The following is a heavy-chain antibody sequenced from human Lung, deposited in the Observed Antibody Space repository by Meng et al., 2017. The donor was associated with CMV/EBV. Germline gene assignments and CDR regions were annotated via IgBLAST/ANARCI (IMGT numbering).Heavy chain of an antibody. J-gene: IGHJ6*04. V-gene: IGHV4-39*07. CDR1: GGSISSSSYY. D-gene: IGHD3-3*01. CDR2: IYYSRST. CDR3: ASSLRYYSFWSGYYTGDYYYYGMDV. Sequence: GSLRLXXTVSGGSISSSSYYWGWIRQPPGKGLEWIGSIYYSRSTYYNPSLKSRVTISVDTSKYQFSLKLTSVTAADTAVYYCASSLRYYSFWSGYYTGDYYYYGMDVWGKGTTVTVSS.